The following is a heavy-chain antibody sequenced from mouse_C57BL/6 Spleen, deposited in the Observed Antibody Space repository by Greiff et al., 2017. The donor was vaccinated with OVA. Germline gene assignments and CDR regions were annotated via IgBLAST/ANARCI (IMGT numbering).Heavy chain of an antibody. J-gene: IGHJ4*01. CDR3: ARHGGSSPAMDY. CDR2: ISNGGGST. CDR1: GFTFSDYY. Sequence: DVHLVESGGGLVQPGGSLKLSCAASGFTFSDYYMYWVRQTPEKRLEWVAYISNGGGSTYYPDTVKGRFTISRDNAKNTLYLQMSRLKSEDTAMYYCARHGGSSPAMDYWGQGTSVTVSS. D-gene: IGHD3-2*02. V-gene: IGHV5-12*01.